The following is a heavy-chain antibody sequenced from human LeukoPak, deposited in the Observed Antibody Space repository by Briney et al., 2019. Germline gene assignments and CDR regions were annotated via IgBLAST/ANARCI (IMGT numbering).Heavy chain of an antibody. CDR2: ISSNGGST. Sequence: AGGSLRLSCSASGFTFSSYAMHWVRQAPGKGLEYVSAISSNGGSTYYADSVKGRFTISRDNSKNTLYLQMDSLRAEDTALYYCAKDQSGTYGRDAFDIWGQGTMVTVSS. D-gene: IGHD1-26*01. J-gene: IGHJ3*02. CDR1: GFTFSSYA. V-gene: IGHV3-64*04. CDR3: AKDQSGTYGRDAFDI.